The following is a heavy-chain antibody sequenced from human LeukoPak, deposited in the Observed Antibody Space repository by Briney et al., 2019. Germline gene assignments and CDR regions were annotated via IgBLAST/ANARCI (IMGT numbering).Heavy chain of an antibody. J-gene: IGHJ2*01. CDR3: AYDMVRDDYDAYIVNL. CDR1: GFTFDDYP. D-gene: IGHD4-17*01. Sequence: GGSLILSCAASGFTFDDYPMHWVRQAPGKGLEGVSGISWNSGSKVYADSDKGRFTITRDNAKNYHYLQMNRLRAEDTDVYYCAYDMVRDDYDAYIVNLWGRGHLVPVSS. V-gene: IGHV3-9*01. CDR2: ISWNSGSK.